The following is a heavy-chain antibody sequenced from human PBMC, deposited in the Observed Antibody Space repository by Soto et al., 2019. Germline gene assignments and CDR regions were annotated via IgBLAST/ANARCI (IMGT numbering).Heavy chain of an antibody. Sequence: ASVKVSCKASGYTFTGYYIHWLRQAPGQGLEWMGWINPNSGGTNYAQKFQGRVTVTRDTPTSTAYMELSRLTSDDTAVYYCARSLTEGYCTITGCYTRPLYGMDVWGQGTTVTVSS. CDR1: GYTFTGYY. J-gene: IGHJ6*02. D-gene: IGHD2-2*02. CDR2: INPNSGGT. V-gene: IGHV1-2*02. CDR3: ARSLTEGYCTITGCYTRPLYGMDV.